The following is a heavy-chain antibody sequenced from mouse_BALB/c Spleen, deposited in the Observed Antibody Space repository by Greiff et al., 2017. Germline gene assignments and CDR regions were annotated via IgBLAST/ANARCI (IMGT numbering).Heavy chain of an antibody. Sequence: QVQLKESGPGLVAPSQSLSITCTVSGFSLTGYGVNWVRQPPGKGLEWLGMIWGDGSTDYNSALKSRLSISKDNSKSQVFLKMNSLQTDDTARYYCARGGWLLRGVYYAMDYWGQGTSVTVSS. CDR3: ARGGWLLRGVYYAMDY. J-gene: IGHJ4*01. D-gene: IGHD2-3*01. CDR1: GFSLTGYG. CDR2: IWGDGST. V-gene: IGHV2-6-7*01.